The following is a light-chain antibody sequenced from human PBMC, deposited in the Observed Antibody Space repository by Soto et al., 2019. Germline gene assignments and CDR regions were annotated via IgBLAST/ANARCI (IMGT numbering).Light chain of an antibody. CDR1: QSISSW. CDR3: QQYNSYPGT. J-gene: IGKJ1*01. Sequence: DIQMTQSPSTLSASVGDRVTITCRASQSISSWLAWYQQKPGKAPKLLIYKASSLESGVPSRFSGSGSGTEVTLTISSLQPDDFATYYCQQYNSYPGTFGQGTKVEI. CDR2: KAS. V-gene: IGKV1-5*03.